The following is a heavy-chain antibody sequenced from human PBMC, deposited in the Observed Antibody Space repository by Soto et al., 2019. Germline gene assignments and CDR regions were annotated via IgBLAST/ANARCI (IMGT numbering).Heavy chain of an antibody. V-gene: IGHV2-5*02. D-gene: IGHD3-3*01. Sequence: SGPTLVNPTQTLTMTCTFSGFSLSTSGVGVGWIRQPPGKALECLAFIHWDDDKRYSPSMKSRLTITKDASKNQVVLTMTNMDPVDTATYYCAHITYYNFWSGSPAFDYWGQGTLVTV. CDR2: IHWDDDK. CDR1: GFSLSTSGVG. J-gene: IGHJ4*02. CDR3: AHITYYNFWSGSPAFDY.